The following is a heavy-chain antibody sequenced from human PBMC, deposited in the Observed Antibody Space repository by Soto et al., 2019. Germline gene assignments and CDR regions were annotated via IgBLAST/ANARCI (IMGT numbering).Heavy chain of an antibody. CDR3: AKDLGGATTAY. V-gene: IGHV3-30*18. Sequence: QVQLVESGGGVVQPGRSLRLSCAASGFTFSSYGMHWVRQAPGKGLEWVAVISYDGSNKYYADSVKGRFTISRDNSKNTLYLQMNSLRAEDTAVYSCAKDLGGATTAYWGQGTLVTVSS. CDR1: GFTFSSYG. CDR2: ISYDGSNK. J-gene: IGHJ4*02. D-gene: IGHD1-26*01.